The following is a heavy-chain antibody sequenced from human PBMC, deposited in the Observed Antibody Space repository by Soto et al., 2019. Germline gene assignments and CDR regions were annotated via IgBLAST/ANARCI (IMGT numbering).Heavy chain of an antibody. V-gene: IGHV1-69*01. J-gene: IGHJ6*02. Sequence: QVQLVQSGAEVKKPGSSVKVSCKASGGTFSTHAIIWVRQAPGHGLEWMGGIIPISGTTYYTQKFQGRVIINADEPTSTAFMELSSMKSDDTAVFYCAIGYCSGGNCYSGMDVWGQGTMVTVSS. CDR3: AIGYCSGGNCYSGMDV. CDR1: GGTFSTHA. CDR2: IIPISGTT. D-gene: IGHD2-15*01.